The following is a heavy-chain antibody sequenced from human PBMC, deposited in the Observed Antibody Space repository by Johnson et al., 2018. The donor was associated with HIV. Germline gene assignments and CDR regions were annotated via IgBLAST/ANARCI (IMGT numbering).Heavy chain of an antibody. CDR1: GFTFSDFY. CDR2: IRSKANSYAT. J-gene: IGHJ3*02. V-gene: IGHV3-73*01. Sequence: VQLVESGGGLVQPGGSLRLSCAASGFTFSDFYISWIRQAPGKGLEWVGRIRSKANSYATTYAASVKGRFTISRDDSKNTAYLQMNSLKTEDTAVYYCTRRRDLDAFDIWGQGTMVTVSS. CDR3: TRRRDLDAFDI.